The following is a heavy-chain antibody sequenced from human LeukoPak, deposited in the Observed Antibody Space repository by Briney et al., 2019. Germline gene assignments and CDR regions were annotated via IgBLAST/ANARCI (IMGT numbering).Heavy chain of an antibody. CDR1: GFTFDDYA. Sequence: PGRSLRLSCAASGFTFDDYAMHWVRQAPGKGLEWVSGISWNSGSIGYADSVKGRFTISRDNAKNSLYLQMNSLRAEDTAVYYCAKPLYCSGGSCYPGFDYWGQGTLVTVSS. CDR2: ISWNSGSI. D-gene: IGHD2-15*01. J-gene: IGHJ4*02. V-gene: IGHV3-9*01. CDR3: AKPLYCSGGSCYPGFDY.